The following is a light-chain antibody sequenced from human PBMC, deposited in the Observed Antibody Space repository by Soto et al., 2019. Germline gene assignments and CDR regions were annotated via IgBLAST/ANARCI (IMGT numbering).Light chain of an antibody. CDR1: QSISSW. CDR3: QQYNSYSCT. Sequence: DIQMTQSPSTLSASVGDRVTITCRASQSISSWLAWYQQKPGKAPKLLIYDASSLESGVPSRFSGSGSGTEFTLTISSLQPDDFATYYCQQYNSYSCTFXQGTKV. V-gene: IGKV1-5*01. CDR2: DAS. J-gene: IGKJ1*01.